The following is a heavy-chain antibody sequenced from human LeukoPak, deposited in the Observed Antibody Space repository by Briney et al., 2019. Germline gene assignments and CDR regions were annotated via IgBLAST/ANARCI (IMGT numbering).Heavy chain of an antibody. CDR2: ISYDGSNK. CDR1: GFTFSGYA. D-gene: IGHD6-6*01. J-gene: IGHJ6*04. V-gene: IGHV3-30-3*01. Sequence: GGSLRLSCAASGFTFSGYAMHWVRQAPGKGLEWVAVISYDGSNKYYADSVKGRFTISRDNSKNTLYLQMNSLRAEDTAVYYCARDDIEYSSSGWGMDVWGKGTTVTVSS. CDR3: ARDDIEYSSSGWGMDV.